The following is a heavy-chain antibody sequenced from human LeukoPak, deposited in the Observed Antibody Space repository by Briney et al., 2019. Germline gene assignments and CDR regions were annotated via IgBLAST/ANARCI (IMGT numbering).Heavy chain of an antibody. J-gene: IGHJ3*02. D-gene: IGHD3-22*01. CDR2: INWNGGST. CDR1: GFTFDDYG. Sequence: GGSLRLSCAASGFTFDDYGMSWVRQAPGKGLEWVSGINWNGGSTGYADSVKGRFTISRDNAKNSLYLQMNSLRAEDTALYYCARDTGPPFYYYDSSDSGAFDIWGQGTMVTVSS. V-gene: IGHV3-20*04. CDR3: ARDTGPPFYYYDSSDSGAFDI.